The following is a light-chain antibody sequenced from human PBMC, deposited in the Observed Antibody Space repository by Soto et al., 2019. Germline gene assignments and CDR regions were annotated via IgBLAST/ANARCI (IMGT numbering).Light chain of an antibody. Sequence: DVVMTQSPLSLPVTPGEPASISCRSTQSLMHSNGYNYLDWYLQKPGQSPQLLIYLGSNRASGVPDRFSGSGSGTDFILKISRVEAEDVGVYYCMQTLQTPTFGQGTKVDNK. CDR2: LGS. CDR1: QSLMHSNGYNY. J-gene: IGKJ1*01. V-gene: IGKV2-28*01. CDR3: MQTLQTPT.